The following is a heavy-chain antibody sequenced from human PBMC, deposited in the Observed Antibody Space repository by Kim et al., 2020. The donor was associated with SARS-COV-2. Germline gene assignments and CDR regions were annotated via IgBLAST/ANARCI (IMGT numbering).Heavy chain of an antibody. Sequence: SETLSLTCTVSGGSISSGSYYWSWIRQPAGKGLEWIGRIYTSGSTNYNPSLKSRVTISVDTSKNQFSLKLSSVTAADTAVYYCARDVESWGYSYGLNVWGQGTTVTVSS. CDR3: ARDVESWGYSYGLNV. CDR1: GGSISSGSYY. D-gene: IGHD5-18*01. V-gene: IGHV4-61*02. J-gene: IGHJ6*01. CDR2: IYTSGST.